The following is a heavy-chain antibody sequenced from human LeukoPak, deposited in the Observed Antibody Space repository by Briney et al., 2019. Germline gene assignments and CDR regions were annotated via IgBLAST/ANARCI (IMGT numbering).Heavy chain of an antibody. D-gene: IGHD3-16*01. V-gene: IGHV3-48*02. Sequence: PGGSLRLSCAASGFIFSSHSMNWVRQAPGKGLEWVSHITDSGGANYYADSVMGRFTISRDNAKNSLYLQVSSLRDEDTGIYYCARDHNWGFDYWGQGTLVTVSS. J-gene: IGHJ4*02. CDR3: ARDHNWGFDY. CDR2: ITDSGGAN. CDR1: GFIFSSHS.